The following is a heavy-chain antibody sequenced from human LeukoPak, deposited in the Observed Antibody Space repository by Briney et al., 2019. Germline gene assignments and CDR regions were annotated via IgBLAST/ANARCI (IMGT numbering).Heavy chain of an antibody. CDR1: GFTFSSYE. V-gene: IGHV3-15*01. J-gene: IGHJ4*02. CDR3: TTEMATYYYDSSGYYFDY. CDR2: IKSKTDGGTT. D-gene: IGHD3-22*01. Sequence: GGSLRLSCAASGFTFSSYEMNWVRQAPGKGLEWVGRIKSKTDGGTTDYAAPVKGRFTISRDDSKNTLYLQMNSLKTEDTAVYYCTTEMATYYYDSSGYYFDYWGQGTLVTVSS.